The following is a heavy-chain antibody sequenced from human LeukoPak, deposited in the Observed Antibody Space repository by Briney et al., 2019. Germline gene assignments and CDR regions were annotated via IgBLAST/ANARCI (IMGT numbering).Heavy chain of an antibody. CDR1: GFTFDDYA. D-gene: IGHD6-19*01. V-gene: IGHV3-43*02. CDR2: ISGDGGST. CDR3: AKGTESQTSIAVAGTDFDY. Sequence: GGSLRLSCAASGFTFDDYAMHWVRQAPGKGLEWVSLISGDGGSTYYADSVKGRFTISRDNSKNSLYLQMSSLRTEDTALYYCAKGTESQTSIAVAGTDFDYWGQGTLVTVSS. J-gene: IGHJ4*02.